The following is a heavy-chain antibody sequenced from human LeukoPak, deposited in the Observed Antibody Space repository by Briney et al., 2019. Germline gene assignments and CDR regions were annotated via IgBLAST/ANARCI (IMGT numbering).Heavy chain of an antibody. CDR3: ARRGVTTQSFDH. Sequence: PSETLSLTCTVSGGSISSYYWGWIRQPPGKGLEWIGSIYYSGSAYYNPSLKSRVTISADTSKNQFSLKLSSVTAADTAVYYCARRGVTTQSFDHWGQGTLVTVSS. J-gene: IGHJ4*02. CDR1: GGSISSYY. V-gene: IGHV4-39*01. D-gene: IGHD4-17*01. CDR2: IYYSGSA.